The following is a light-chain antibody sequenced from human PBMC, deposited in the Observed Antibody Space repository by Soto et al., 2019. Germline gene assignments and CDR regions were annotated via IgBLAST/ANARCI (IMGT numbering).Light chain of an antibody. CDR1: QSVSSD. J-gene: IGKJ1*01. CDR2: SAS. CDR3: QQYNNGPRT. Sequence: EIVMTQSPATLSVSPGERATLSCRASQSVSSDLAWYHQKPGQAPRLLIYSASARATRIPARFSGSGSGTEFTLTINSLQSEDFAVYYCQQYNNGPRTFGQGTKLEIK. V-gene: IGKV3-15*01.